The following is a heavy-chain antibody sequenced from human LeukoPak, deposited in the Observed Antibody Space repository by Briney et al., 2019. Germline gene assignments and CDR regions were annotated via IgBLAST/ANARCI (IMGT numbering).Heavy chain of an antibody. J-gene: IGHJ3*02. V-gene: IGHV3-30-3*01. CDR3: AKDPESDHSNYGITFDI. CDR1: GFTFSSYA. Sequence: SGGSLRLSCAASGFTFSSYAMHWVRQAPGKGLEWVAVISYDGSNKYYADSVKGRFTISRDNSKNTLYLQMNSLRAEDTAVYYCAKDPESDHSNYGITFDIWGQGTMVTVSS. CDR2: ISYDGSNK. D-gene: IGHD4-11*01.